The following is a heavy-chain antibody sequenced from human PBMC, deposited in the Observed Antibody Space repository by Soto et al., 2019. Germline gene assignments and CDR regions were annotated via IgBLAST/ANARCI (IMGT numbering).Heavy chain of an antibody. CDR2: ISSSGNTI. CDR1: GFTFSSYE. CDR3: ARELDSSSFFYYDGMDV. J-gene: IGHJ6*02. D-gene: IGHD6-6*01. V-gene: IGHV3-48*03. Sequence: QPGGSLRLSCAGSGFTFSSYEMNWVRQAPGKGLEWLSYISSSGNTIYYADSVKGRFTVSRDNAKNSLYLQMNSLRAEDTAVYYCARELDSSSFFYYDGMDVWGQGTTVTVSS.